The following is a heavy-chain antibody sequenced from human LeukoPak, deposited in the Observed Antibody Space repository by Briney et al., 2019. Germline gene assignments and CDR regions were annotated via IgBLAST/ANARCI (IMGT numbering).Heavy chain of an antibody. J-gene: IGHJ5*02. V-gene: IGHV3-48*03. CDR3: ARGKGLRGVVVPAAIPNWFDP. D-gene: IGHD2-2*01. CDR1: GFTFSSYE. Sequence: GGSLRLSCAASGFTFSSYEMNWVRQAPGKGLEWVSYISSSGSTIYYADSVKGRFTISRDNAKNSLYLQMNSLRAEDTAVYYCARGKGLRGVVVPAAIPNWFDPWGQGTLVTVSS. CDR2: ISSSGSTI.